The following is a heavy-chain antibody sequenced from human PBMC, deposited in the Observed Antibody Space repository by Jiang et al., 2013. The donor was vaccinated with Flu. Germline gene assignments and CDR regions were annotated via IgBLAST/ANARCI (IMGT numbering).Heavy chain of an antibody. CDR2: IHTSGTT. CDR1: GGSISRNFYS. J-gene: IGHJ2*01. CDR3: ARGPSNWDDWSFDL. Sequence: GLVKASQTLSLTCTASGGSISRNFYSWTWIRQPAGKGLEWIGRIHTSGTTNYNPSLERQVTISVDMSRSHFSLKVNSVTAADTAVYYCARGPSNWDDWSFDLWGRGTLVTVSS. D-gene: IGHD7-27*01. V-gene: IGHV4-61*02.